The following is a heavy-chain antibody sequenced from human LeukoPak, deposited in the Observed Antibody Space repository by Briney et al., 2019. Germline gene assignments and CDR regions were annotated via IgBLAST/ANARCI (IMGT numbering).Heavy chain of an antibody. CDR1: GYTFTSYD. V-gene: IGHV1-8*01. CDR3: ATTSYYDFWSGYYSYYYYGIDV. CDR2: MNPNSGNT. Sequence: ASVKVSCKASGYTFTSYDINWVRQATGQGLEWMGWMNPNSGNTGYAQKFQGRVTMTRNTSISTAYMELSSLRSEDTAVYYCATTSYYDFWSGYYSYYYYGIDVWGQGTTVTVSS. J-gene: IGHJ6*02. D-gene: IGHD3-3*01.